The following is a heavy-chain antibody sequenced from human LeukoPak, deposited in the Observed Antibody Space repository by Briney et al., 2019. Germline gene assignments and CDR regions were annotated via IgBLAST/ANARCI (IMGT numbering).Heavy chain of an antibody. D-gene: IGHD6-19*01. CDR2: ISGSGSTI. J-gene: IGHJ4*02. CDR3: AGLVLDY. Sequence: PGGSLRLSCAASGFIFSNYEMNWVRQTPGKGLEWVSYISGSGSTIYYTDSVKGRFTISRDNAKNSLYLQMDSLRAEDTAVYYCAGLVLDYWGQGTLVTVSS. CDR1: GFIFSNYE. V-gene: IGHV3-48*03.